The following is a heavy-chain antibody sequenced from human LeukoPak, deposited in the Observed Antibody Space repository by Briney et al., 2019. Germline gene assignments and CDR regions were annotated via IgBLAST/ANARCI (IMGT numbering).Heavy chain of an antibody. D-gene: IGHD3-9*01. CDR3: ARDSLRYFDWLLPEKRYYYYYMDV. CDR2: IIPIFRTA. J-gene: IGHJ6*03. CDR1: GGTFSSYA. V-gene: IGHV1-69*06. Sequence: ASVKVSCKASGGTFSSYAISWVRQAPGQGLEWMGGIIPIFRTANYAQKFQGRVTITADKSTSTAYMELSSLKSEDTAVYYCARDSLRYFDWLLPEKRYYYYYMDVWGKGTTVTISS.